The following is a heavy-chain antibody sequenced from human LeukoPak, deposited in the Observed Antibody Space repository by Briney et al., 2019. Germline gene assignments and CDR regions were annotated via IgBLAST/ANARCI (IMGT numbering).Heavy chain of an antibody. CDR2: INSDGFST. CDR1: GFTFSSYW. J-gene: IGHJ4*02. Sequence: GGSLRLSCAASGFTFSSYWMHWVRQTPGKGLVWVSRINSDGFSTTYADSVKGRFTISRDNAKNTLYLQMTSLRVEDTAVYYCAVSYYCRGSACYSGLDYWGQATLVTVSS. D-gene: IGHD2-15*01. V-gene: IGHV3-74*01. CDR3: AVSYYCRGSACYSGLDY.